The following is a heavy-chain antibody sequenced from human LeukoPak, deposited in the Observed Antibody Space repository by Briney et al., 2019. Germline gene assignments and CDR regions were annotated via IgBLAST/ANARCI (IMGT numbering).Heavy chain of an antibody. D-gene: IGHD4-17*01. CDR1: GGSISSYY. V-gene: IGHV4-4*07. J-gene: IGHJ5*02. CDR3: ARSDYGDYDLLTWFDP. CDR2: IYTSGST. Sequence: SETLSLTCTVSGGSISSYYWSWIRQPAGQGLEWIGRIYTSGSTNYNPSLKSRVTMSVDTSKNQFSLKLRFVTAADTAVYYCARSDYGDYDLLTWFDPWGQGTLVTVSS.